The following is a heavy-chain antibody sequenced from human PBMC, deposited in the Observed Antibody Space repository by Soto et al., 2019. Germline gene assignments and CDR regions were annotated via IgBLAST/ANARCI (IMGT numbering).Heavy chain of an antibody. CDR2: LSGSGITT. CDR1: GFVFRNYA. Sequence: GGSLRLSCAASGFVFRNYAMGWVRQGPGKGLEWVSSLSGSGITTNYADSVKGRFTISRDNYRNTLNLQINSLRAEDTAVYYCVKDTIAWLQLSHFDYWGHGTLVTVAS. J-gene: IGHJ4*01. V-gene: IGHV3-23*01. D-gene: IGHD5-12*01. CDR3: VKDTIAWLQLSHFDY.